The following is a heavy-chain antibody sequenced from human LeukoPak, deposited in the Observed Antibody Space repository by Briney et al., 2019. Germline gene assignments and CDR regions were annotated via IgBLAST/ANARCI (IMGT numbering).Heavy chain of an antibody. CDR2: IYYSGST. V-gene: IGHV4-59*01. D-gene: IGHD2-15*01. CDR3: ARVGGGMIRAFDI. Sequence: SETLSLTCTVSGGSISSYYWSWIRQPPGKGLEWIGYIYYSGSTNYNPSLKSRVTISVDTSKNQFSLKLSSVTAADTAVYYCARVGGGMIRAFDIWGQGTMATVSS. CDR1: GGSISSYY. J-gene: IGHJ3*02.